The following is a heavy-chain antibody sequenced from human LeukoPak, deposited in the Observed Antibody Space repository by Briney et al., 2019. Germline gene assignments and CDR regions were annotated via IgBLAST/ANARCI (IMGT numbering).Heavy chain of an antibody. CDR2: VYYSGST. D-gene: IGHD6-6*01. Sequence: SETLSLTCVVSGGSVSGYYWGWIRQPPGRGLEWIGYVYYSGSTNYNPSLKSQVTISVDTSKNQFSLKLSSVTAADTAVYYCARDYSSSSENWFDPWGQGTLVTVSS. CDR1: GGSVSGYY. J-gene: IGHJ5*02. V-gene: IGHV4-59*02. CDR3: ARDYSSSSENWFDP.